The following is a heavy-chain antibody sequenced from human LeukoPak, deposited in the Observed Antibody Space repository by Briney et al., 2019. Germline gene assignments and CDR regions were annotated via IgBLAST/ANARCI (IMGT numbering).Heavy chain of an antibody. V-gene: IGHV3-48*03. Sequence: GGSLRLSCAASGFTFSSYEMNWVRQAPGKGLEWVSYISSSGSTIYYADSVKGRFTISRDNARNSLYLQMNSLRAEDTAVYYCARAPPSPRKGLWTDYSIKNYFDYWGQGTLVTVSS. J-gene: IGHJ4*02. CDR2: ISSSGSTI. D-gene: IGHD4-11*01. CDR3: ARAPPSPRKGLWTDYSIKNYFDY. CDR1: GFTFSSYE.